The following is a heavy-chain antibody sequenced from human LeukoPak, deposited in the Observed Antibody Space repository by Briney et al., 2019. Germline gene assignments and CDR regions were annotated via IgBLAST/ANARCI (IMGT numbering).Heavy chain of an antibody. Sequence: PSGTLSLTCAVSGGSISSPNWWTWVRQPPGKGLEWIGEIYHSGRTNSNPSLKSRVTMSVDTSKNQFSLKLSSVTAADTAVYYCARGPTFGGVIAPGGMDVWGQGTTVTVSS. J-gene: IGHJ6*02. V-gene: IGHV4-4*02. CDR1: GGSISSPNW. D-gene: IGHD3-16*02. CDR2: IYHSGRT. CDR3: ARGPTFGGVIAPGGMDV.